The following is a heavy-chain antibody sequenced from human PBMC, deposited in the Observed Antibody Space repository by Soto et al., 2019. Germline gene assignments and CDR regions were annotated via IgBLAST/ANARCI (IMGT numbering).Heavy chain of an antibody. V-gene: IGHV3-7*01. D-gene: IGHD3-3*01. CDR3: ARADFWSGYGLDC. J-gene: IGHJ4*02. Sequence: GGSLRLSCAASGFTFSSYWVSWVRQAPGKGLEWVANIKQDGSEKYYVDSVKGRFTISRDNAKNSLYLQMNSLRAEDTAVYYCARADFWSGYGLDCWGQGTLVTVSS. CDR2: IKQDGSEK. CDR1: GFTFSSYW.